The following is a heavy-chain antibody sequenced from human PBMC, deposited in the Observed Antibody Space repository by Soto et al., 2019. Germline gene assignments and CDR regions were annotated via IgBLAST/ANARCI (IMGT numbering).Heavy chain of an antibody. CDR1: GGSISNYY. CDR2: IYDTGNT. CDR3: ARARITMVRQVIKYNMDV. D-gene: IGHD3-10*01. J-gene: IGHJ6*02. V-gene: IGHV4-59*01. Sequence: SETLSLTCTVSGGSISNYYWSWIRQSPGKGLEWIGYIYDTGNTNSNPSLQSRATISIDTSKNQLSLKLSSVTAADAAVYYCARARITMVRQVIKYNMDVWGPGTTVTV.